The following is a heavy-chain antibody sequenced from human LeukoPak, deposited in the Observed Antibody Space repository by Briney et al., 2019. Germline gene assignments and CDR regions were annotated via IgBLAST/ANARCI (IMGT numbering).Heavy chain of an antibody. J-gene: IGHJ4*02. CDR2: IYYTGIT. CDR3: ARQTGSGLFILP. V-gene: IGHV4-39*01. D-gene: IGHD3/OR15-3a*01. Sequence: TSETLSLTCTVSGVSISSSNSYWGWIRQPPGKGLEWIGSIYYTGITYYNASLKSRVTISIDTSKNQISLRLTSVTATDTAIYYCARQTGSGLFILPGGQGTLVTVSS. CDR1: GVSISSSNSY.